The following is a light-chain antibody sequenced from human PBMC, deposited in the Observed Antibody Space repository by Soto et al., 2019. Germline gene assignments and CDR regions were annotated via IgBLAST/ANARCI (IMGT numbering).Light chain of an antibody. CDR2: LNSDGSH. V-gene: IGLV4-69*01. J-gene: IGLJ3*02. CDR3: QTWGTGIGV. Sequence: QPVLTQSPSASASLGASVKLTCTLSSGHSSYAIAWHQQQPEKGPRYLMKLNSDGSHSKGDGIPDRFSGSSSGAERYLTLSGLQSEDEAVYYCQTWGTGIGVFGGGTKLTVL. CDR1: SGHSSYA.